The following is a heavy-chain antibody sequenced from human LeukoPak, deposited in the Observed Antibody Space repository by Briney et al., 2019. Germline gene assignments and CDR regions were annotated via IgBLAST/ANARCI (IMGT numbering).Heavy chain of an antibody. J-gene: IGHJ4*02. V-gene: IGHV1-2*02. CDR1: GYTFTGYY. CDR3: ARSSRNYIVVVPAAIGY. D-gene: IGHD2-2*01. Sequence: ASVKVSCKASGYTFTGYYLHWVRQAPGQGLEWMGWIHPNSGGTNYAQKFQGRVTMTRDTSISTAYLDLSRLRSDDTAVYYCARSSRNYIVVVPAAIGYWGQGTLVTVSS. CDR2: IHPNSGGT.